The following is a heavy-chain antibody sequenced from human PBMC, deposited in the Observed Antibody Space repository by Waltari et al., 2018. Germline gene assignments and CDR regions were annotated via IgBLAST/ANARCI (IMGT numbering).Heavy chain of an antibody. CDR1: GGTFRSYA. J-gene: IGHJ6*02. Sequence: QVQLVQSGAEVKKPGSSVKVSCKASGGTFRSYAISWVRQATGQGLEWMGGIIPIFGTANYAQKFQGRVTITADESTSTAYMELSSLRSEDTAVYYCARSGELVYYYYGMDVWGQGTTVTVSS. CDR2: IIPIFGTA. V-gene: IGHV1-69*01. CDR3: ARSGELVYYYYGMDV. D-gene: IGHD1-26*01.